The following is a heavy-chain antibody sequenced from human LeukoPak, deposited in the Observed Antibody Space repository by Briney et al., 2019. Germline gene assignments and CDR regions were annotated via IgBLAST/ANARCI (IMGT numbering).Heavy chain of an antibody. D-gene: IGHD4-17*01. V-gene: IGHV1-69*04. J-gene: IGHJ4*02. CDR3: ARDGVGDYGDHTFDY. CDR1: GGTFSSYA. Sequence: SVKVSCKASGGTFSSYAISWVRQTPGQGLEWMGRIIPILGIANYAQKFQGRVTITADKSTSTAYMELSSLRSEDTAVYYCARDGVGDYGDHTFDYWGQGTLVTVSS. CDR2: IIPILGIA.